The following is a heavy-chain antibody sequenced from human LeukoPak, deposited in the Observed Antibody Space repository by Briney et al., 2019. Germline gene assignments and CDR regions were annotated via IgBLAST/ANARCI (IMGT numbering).Heavy chain of an antibody. Sequence: GGSLRLSCAASGFTFTNNWMSWVRQAPGKGLEWVANIKSDGSEKYYVDSVEGRLTISRDNAKNTVSLQMDSLRGEDTAVYYCVRALGSPTADHWGQGTLVTVSS. CDR2: IKSDGSEK. D-gene: IGHD3-16*01. J-gene: IGHJ4*02. V-gene: IGHV3-7*01. CDR1: GFTFTNNW. CDR3: VRALGSPTADH.